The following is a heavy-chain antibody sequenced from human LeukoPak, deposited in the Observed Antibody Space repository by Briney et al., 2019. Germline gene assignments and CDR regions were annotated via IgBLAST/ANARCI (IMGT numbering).Heavy chain of an antibody. V-gene: IGHV1-18*01. Sequence: ASVKVSCKASGYTFTSYGISWVRQAPGQGLEWVGWISAYNGNTNYAQKLQGRVTMTTDTSTSTAYMELRSLRSDDTAVYYCARGGGWAYCGGDCYDYYFDYWGQGTLVTVSS. CDR2: ISAYNGNT. CDR1: GYTFTSYG. CDR3: ARGGGWAYCGGDCYDYYFDY. J-gene: IGHJ4*02. D-gene: IGHD2-21*02.